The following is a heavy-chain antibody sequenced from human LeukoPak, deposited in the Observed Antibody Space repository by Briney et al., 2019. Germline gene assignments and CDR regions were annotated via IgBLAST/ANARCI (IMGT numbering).Heavy chain of an antibody. J-gene: IGHJ5*02. D-gene: IGHD3-10*01. CDR1: GGSISNGVYY. V-gene: IGHV4-31*03. CDR2: IYYSGST. Sequence: SQTLSLTCTVSGGSISNGVYYWSWIRQHPGKGLEWIGNIYYSGSTYYNPSLKSRVTISVDTSKNQLSLKLSSVTAADTAVYYCARRSFAGNWFDPWGQGTLVTVSS. CDR3: ARRSFAGNWFDP.